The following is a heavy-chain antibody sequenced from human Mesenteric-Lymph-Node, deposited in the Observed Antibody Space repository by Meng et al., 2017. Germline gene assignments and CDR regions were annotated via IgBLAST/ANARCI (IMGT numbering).Heavy chain of an antibody. J-gene: IGHJ4*02. D-gene: IGHD5-12*01. V-gene: IGHV4-34*01. CDR3: ARPFSVWLRGIFGY. CDR2: INHSGST. Sequence: SETLSLTCAVYGGSFSGYYWSWIRQPPGKGLEWIGEINHSGSTNYNPSLKSRVTISVDTSKNQFSLKLSSVTAAATAVYYCARPFSVWLRGIFGYWGQGTLVTVSS. CDR1: GGSFSGYY.